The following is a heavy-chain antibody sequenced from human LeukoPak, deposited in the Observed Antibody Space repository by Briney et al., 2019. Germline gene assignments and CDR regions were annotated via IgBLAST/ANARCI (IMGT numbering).Heavy chain of an antibody. CDR2: MNPNSGNT. Sequence: GAAVKVSCKASGYTFTSYDINWVRQATGQGLEWMGWMNPNSGNTGYAQKFQGRVTMTRNTSISTAYMELSSLRSEDTAVYYCARVRGIVGATLFDYWGQGTLVTVSS. J-gene: IGHJ4*02. CDR3: ARVRGIVGATLFDY. CDR1: GYTFTSYD. D-gene: IGHD1-26*01. V-gene: IGHV1-8*01.